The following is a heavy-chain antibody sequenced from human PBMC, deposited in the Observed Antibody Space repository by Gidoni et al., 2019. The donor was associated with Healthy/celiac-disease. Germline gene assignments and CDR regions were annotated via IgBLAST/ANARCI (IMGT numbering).Heavy chain of an antibody. V-gene: IGHV3-23*01. D-gene: IGHD3-22*01. J-gene: IGHJ4*02. CDR1: GFTFSSYA. Sequence: EVQLLESGGGLVQPGGSLSLSCAASGFTFSSYAMSWVRQAPGKGLEWVSAISGSGGSTYYADSVKGRFTISRDNSKNTLYLQMNSLRAEDTAVYYCAKDKAFRLAPFTDYWGQGTLVTVSS. CDR2: ISGSGGST. CDR3: AKDKAFRLAPFTDY.